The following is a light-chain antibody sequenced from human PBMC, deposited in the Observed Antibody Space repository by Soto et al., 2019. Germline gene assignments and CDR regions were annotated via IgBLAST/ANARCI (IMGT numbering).Light chain of an antibody. V-gene: IGKV3-20*01. CDR3: QQYGSSPLT. Sequence: EIVLTQSPGTLSLSPGERATLSCRASQSVNNNYLAWYQQKPGQAPRLLIYGASRRATGIPDRFSGSGSGTDFTLTISRLEPEDFAVYSCQQYGSSPLTFGGGIKVEIK. CDR2: GAS. J-gene: IGKJ4*01. CDR1: QSVNNNY.